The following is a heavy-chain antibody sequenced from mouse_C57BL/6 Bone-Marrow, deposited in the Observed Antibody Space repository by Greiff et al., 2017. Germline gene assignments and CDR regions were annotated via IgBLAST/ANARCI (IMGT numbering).Heavy chain of an antibody. J-gene: IGHJ4*01. Sequence: QVQLKESGAELARPGASVKLSCKASGYTFTSYGISWVKQRTGQGLEWIGEIYPRSGNTYYNEKFKGKATLTADKSSSPAYVELRSLTSEDSAVYFCARERAYYSNQYAMDYWGQGTSVTVSS. CDR3: ARERAYYSNQYAMDY. CDR1: GYTFTSYG. CDR2: IYPRSGNT. V-gene: IGHV1-81*01. D-gene: IGHD2-5*01.